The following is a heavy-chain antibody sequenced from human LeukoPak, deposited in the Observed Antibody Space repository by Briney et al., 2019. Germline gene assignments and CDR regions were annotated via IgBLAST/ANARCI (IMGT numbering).Heavy chain of an antibody. CDR3: ARRDISSGWSFDY. J-gene: IGHJ4*02. CDR1: GGSISNYH. V-gene: IGHV4-4*07. D-gene: IGHD6-19*01. CDR2: IHTSGST. Sequence: SETLSLTCTVSGGSISNYHWSWIRQPAGKGLEWIGQIHTSGSTNYNPPLKSRVSMSIDTTEDQVCLTIRSVTAADTAFYYCARRDISSGWSFDYWGQGTLVTVSS.